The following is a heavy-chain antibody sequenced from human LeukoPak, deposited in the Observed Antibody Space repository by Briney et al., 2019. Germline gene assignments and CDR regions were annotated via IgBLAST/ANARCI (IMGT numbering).Heavy chain of an antibody. Sequence: TGGSLRLSCAASGFSFSTYAMSWVRQIPGKGLEWVSAISGSDPGTYYADSVKGRFTISRVNSRNTLYLQMNRLRVEDTAVYYCARRAGAYSHPYDYWGQGTLVTVSS. CDR3: ARRAGAYSHPYDY. J-gene: IGHJ4*02. CDR1: GFSFSTYA. CDR2: ISGSDPGT. D-gene: IGHD4/OR15-4a*01. V-gene: IGHV3-23*01.